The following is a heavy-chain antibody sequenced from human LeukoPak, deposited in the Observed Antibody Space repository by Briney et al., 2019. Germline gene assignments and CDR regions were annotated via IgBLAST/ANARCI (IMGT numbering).Heavy chain of an antibody. CDR1: GFTFSSYA. CDR2: ISSNGGST. J-gene: IGHJ6*02. CDR3: ARGGDLISPRYYYYGMDV. V-gene: IGHV3-64*01. Sequence: GGSLRLSCAASGFTFSSYAMHRVRQAPGKGLEYVSAISSNGGSTYYANSVKGRFTISRDNSKNTLYLQMGSLRAEDMAVYYCARGGDLISPRYYYYGMDVWGQGTTVTVSS. D-gene: IGHD3-16*01.